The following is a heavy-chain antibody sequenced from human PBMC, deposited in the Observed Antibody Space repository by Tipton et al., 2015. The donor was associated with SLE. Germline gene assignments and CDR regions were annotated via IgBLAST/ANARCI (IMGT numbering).Heavy chain of an antibody. J-gene: IGHJ4*02. CDR3: MGASDDYGDSSDY. CDR2: IDHSGST. D-gene: IGHD4-17*01. CDR1: GGSFSDYS. V-gene: IGHV4-34*01. Sequence: TLSLTCAVYGGSFSDYSWDWIRQPPGKGLEWIGEIDHSGSTNYNPSLKSRVTISIDTSKNQFSLKQSSVTAADTAVYYCMGASDDYGDSSDYWGQGTLVTVSS.